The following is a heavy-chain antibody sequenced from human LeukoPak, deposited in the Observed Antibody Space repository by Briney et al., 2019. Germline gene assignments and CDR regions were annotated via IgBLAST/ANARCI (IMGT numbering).Heavy chain of an antibody. CDR1: GFTFSSYS. Sequence: GGSLRLSCAASGFTFSSYSMNWVRQAPGKGLEWVSYISSSSSTLYYADSVKGRFTISRDNAKNSLYLQMNSLRAEDTAVYYCAKRVEYSSSSGYFDYWGQGTLVTVSS. J-gene: IGHJ4*02. CDR3: AKRVEYSSSSGYFDY. D-gene: IGHD6-6*01. CDR2: ISSSSSTL. V-gene: IGHV3-48*04.